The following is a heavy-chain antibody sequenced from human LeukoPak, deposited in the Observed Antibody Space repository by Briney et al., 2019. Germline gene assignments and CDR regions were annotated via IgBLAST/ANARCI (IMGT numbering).Heavy chain of an antibody. CDR2: INPNHGDT. CDR3: ARRGGGSSFRGYGYYYYYMDV. CDR1: GYTFTGYY. D-gene: IGHD6-6*01. J-gene: IGHJ6*03. Sequence: ASVKVSCKASGYTFTGYYMHWVRQAPGQGLEWMGWINPNHGDTNYAQKFQDRVTMTRDTSISTAYMELSRLRSDDTAVYYCARRGGGSSFRGYGYYYYYMDVWGKGTTVTVSS. V-gene: IGHV1-2*02.